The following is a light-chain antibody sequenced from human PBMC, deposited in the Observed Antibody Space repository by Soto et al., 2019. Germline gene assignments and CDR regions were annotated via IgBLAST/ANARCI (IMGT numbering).Light chain of an antibody. Sequence: QSALTQPPSASGSPGQSVTISCTGTSSDVGGYPFVSWYQQDQGKAPQLIIYDVNKRPSGVPDRFSGSKSGNTASLTISGLQTDDETDYYCCSYAGSYTWVFGGGTKLTVL. CDR1: SSDVGGYPF. J-gene: IGLJ3*02. CDR2: DVN. CDR3: CSYAGSYTWV. V-gene: IGLV2-11*01.